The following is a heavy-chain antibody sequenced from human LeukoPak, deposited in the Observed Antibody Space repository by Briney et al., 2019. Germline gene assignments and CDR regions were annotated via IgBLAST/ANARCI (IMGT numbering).Heavy chain of an antibody. CDR3: AKDGGDDYGDGGNDY. D-gene: IGHD4-17*01. J-gene: IGHJ4*02. CDR2: ISGSGGST. CDR1: GFTFSSYA. V-gene: IGHV3-23*01. Sequence: GGSLGLSCAASGFTFSSYAMSWVRQAPGKGLEWVSAISGSGGSTYYADSVKGRFTISRDNSKNTLYLQMNSLRAEDTAVYYCAKDGGDDYGDGGNDYWGQGTLVTVSS.